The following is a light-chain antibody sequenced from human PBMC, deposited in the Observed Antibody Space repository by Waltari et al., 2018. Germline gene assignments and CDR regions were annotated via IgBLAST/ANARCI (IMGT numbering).Light chain of an antibody. CDR3: QQHGSSPWT. CDR2: GAS. Sequence: EIVLTQSPGTLSLSPGERATLSCRASQSVSSNSLAWYQQKPGQAPRLLIYGASSRATGIPDRFSGSGSGTDFTLTINRLEPEDFAVYYCQQHGSSPWTFGQGTKVEIK. J-gene: IGKJ1*01. CDR1: QSVSSNS. V-gene: IGKV3-20*01.